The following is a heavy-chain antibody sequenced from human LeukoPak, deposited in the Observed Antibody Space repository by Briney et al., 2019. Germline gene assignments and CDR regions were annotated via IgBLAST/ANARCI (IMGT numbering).Heavy chain of an antibody. V-gene: IGHV3-7*01. CDR1: GFTFTNYW. Sequence: GSLRLSCAASGFTFTNYWMTWVRQAPGKGLEWVANIKQEGSDKYYVDSVKGRFTISRDNAKNSLFLQMNSLKVEDTAVYYCARVEWMGRMDYWGQGTLVTVSS. CDR2: IKQEGSDK. D-gene: IGHD3-3*01. CDR3: ARVEWMGRMDY. J-gene: IGHJ4*02.